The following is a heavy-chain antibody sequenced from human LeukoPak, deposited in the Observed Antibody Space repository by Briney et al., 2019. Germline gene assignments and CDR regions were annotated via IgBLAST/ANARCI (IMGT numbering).Heavy chain of an antibody. Sequence: SETLSLTCTVSGGSISSSSAYWGWIRQPPGKGLEWIGEINHSGATNYNPSLKSRVTISLDTSENQFSLSLTTVTAADTAVYYCASARWDVWGQGTTVTVSS. J-gene: IGHJ6*02. V-gene: IGHV4-39*07. CDR1: GGSISSSSAY. CDR3: ASARWDV. CDR2: INHSGAT.